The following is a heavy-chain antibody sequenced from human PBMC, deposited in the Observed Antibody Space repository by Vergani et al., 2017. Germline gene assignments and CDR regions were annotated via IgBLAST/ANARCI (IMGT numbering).Heavy chain of an antibody. CDR2: INSDGSST. Sequence: EVQLVESGGGLVQPGGSLRLSCAASGFTFSSYWMHWVRQAPGKGLVWVSRINSDGSSTSYADSVKGRVTISRDNAKNTLYLQMNSLRAEDTAVYYCARGGAVAAGFDPWGQGTLVTVSS. CDR1: GFTFSSYW. J-gene: IGHJ5*02. CDR3: ARGGAVAAGFDP. D-gene: IGHD2-15*01. V-gene: IGHV3-74*01.